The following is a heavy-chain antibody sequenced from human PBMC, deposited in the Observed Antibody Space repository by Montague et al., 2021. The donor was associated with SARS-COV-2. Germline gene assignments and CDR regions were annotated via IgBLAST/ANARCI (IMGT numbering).Heavy chain of an antibody. D-gene: IGHD3-16*01. J-gene: IGHJ3*02. V-gene: IGHV4-59*01. CDR1: GDSISSYY. CDR3: ARTWRFGQGYGLDI. CDR2: AYYVPSTISANT. Sequence: SETLSLTCSVSGDSISSYYYNWIRQTPGKGLEWIGYAYYVPSTISANTNSNPSLKRRVTISLDTSENQFSLKLSSVTAADTAVYYCARTWRFGQGYGLDIWGQGTMVTVSS.